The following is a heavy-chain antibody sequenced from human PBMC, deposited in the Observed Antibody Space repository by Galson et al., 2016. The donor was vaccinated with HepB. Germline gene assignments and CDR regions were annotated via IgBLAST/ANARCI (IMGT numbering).Heavy chain of an antibody. D-gene: IGHD4-11*01. Sequence: EYAASVKGRFTISRDDSKSIAYLQMSSLRTEDTALYYCTRVGNDYSNYGAFDYWGQGTLVTVSS. J-gene: IGHJ4*02. V-gene: IGHV3-49*02. CDR3: TRVGNDYSNYGAFDY.